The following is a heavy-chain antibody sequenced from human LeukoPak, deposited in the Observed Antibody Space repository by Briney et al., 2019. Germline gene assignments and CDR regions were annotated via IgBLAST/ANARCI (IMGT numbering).Heavy chain of an antibody. V-gene: IGHV3-7*03. D-gene: IGHD4-17*01. CDR2: IKRDGGEK. CDR1: GFTFSNYR. J-gene: IGHJ4*02. CDR3: ARDSSTVTTYPFYYFDY. Sequence: GGSLRLSCAASGFTFSNYRMNWVRQAPGKGLEWVANIKRDGGEKYYVDSVKGRFTISRDESSLFLQMNSLRAEDTAVYYCARDSSTVTTYPFYYFDYWGQGTLVTVSS.